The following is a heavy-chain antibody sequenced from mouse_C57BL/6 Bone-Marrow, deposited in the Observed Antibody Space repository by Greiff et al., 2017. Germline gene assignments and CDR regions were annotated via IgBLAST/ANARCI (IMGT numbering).Heavy chain of an antibody. J-gene: IGHJ4*01. D-gene: IGHD2-3*01. V-gene: IGHV14-4*01. CDR2: IDPENGDT. CDR1: GFNIKDDY. Sequence: VQLQQSGAELVRPGASVKLSCTASGFNIKDDYMHWVKQRPEQGLEWIGWIDPENGDTEYASKFQGKATITADTSSNTAYLQLSSLTSEDTAVYYCTTFSDGYLLMDYWGQGTSVTVSS. CDR3: TTFSDGYLLMDY.